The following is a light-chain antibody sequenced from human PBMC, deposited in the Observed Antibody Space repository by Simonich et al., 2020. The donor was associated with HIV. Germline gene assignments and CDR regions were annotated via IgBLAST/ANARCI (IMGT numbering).Light chain of an antibody. V-gene: IGLV3-25*03. CDR1: ALPKHY. Sequence: SYELTQPPSVSVSPGQTARITCSGDALPKHYAYWYQQKPGQAPVLVIYKDNERPSGIPERFSGSSSGTTVTLTITGVQADDEADYYCSSYTSSSTLVFGGGTKVTVL. CDR3: SSYTSSSTLV. J-gene: IGLJ3*02. CDR2: KDN.